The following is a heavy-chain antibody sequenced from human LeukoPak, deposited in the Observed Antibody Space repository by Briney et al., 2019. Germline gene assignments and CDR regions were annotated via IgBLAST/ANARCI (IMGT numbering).Heavy chain of an antibody. D-gene: IGHD1-26*01. V-gene: IGHV1-2*02. Sequence: ASVKVSCKASGYTFTDYYMHWVRQAPGQGLEWMGWINPNSGATNYAQKFQGRVTMTRDTSISTVYMELSRLRSDDTAIFCCARGRYVGELVGYFDYWGQGTLVTVSS. J-gene: IGHJ4*02. CDR2: INPNSGAT. CDR1: GYTFTDYY. CDR3: ARGRYVGELVGYFDY.